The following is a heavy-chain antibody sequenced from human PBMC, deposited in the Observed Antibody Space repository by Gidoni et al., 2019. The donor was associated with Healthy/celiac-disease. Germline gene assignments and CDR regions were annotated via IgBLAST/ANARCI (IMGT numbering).Heavy chain of an antibody. J-gene: IGHJ5*02. CDR3: ANAQPPGIAVGQPVSVSP. D-gene: IGHD6-19*01. Sequence: VQLLESGGGWVQPGGSLRLSCAASGFTFSSYALSWVRQAPGKGLVLVSAISVSCSITYYADSVNGRFTISRDYPKNPLSLQMNSLRPEDTAVYYCANAQPPGIAVGQPVSVSPWGQGTLVTVSS. CDR1: GFTFSSYA. CDR2: ISVSCSIT. V-gene: IGHV3-23*01.